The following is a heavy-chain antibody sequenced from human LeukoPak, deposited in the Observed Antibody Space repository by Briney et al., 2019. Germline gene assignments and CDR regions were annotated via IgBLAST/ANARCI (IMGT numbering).Heavy chain of an antibody. Sequence: TSETLSLTCAVYGGSFSGYYWSWIRQPPGKGLEWIGEINHSGSTNYNPSLKSRVTISVDTSKNQFSLKLSSVTAADTAVYYCARGPLFEYYDSSGYYWRWGQGTLVTVSS. J-gene: IGHJ4*02. V-gene: IGHV4-34*01. D-gene: IGHD3-22*01. CDR1: GGSFSGYY. CDR3: ARGPLFEYYDSSGYYWR. CDR2: INHSGST.